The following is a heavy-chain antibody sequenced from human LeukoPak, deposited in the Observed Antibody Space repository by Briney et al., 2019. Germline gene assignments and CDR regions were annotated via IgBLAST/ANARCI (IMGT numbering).Heavy chain of an antibody. CDR1: GYIFTGYY. D-gene: IGHD6-6*01. J-gene: IGHJ4*02. Sequence: ASVKVSCKASGYIFTGYYMHWVRQAPGQGLEWVGRINPNSGGTNYAQKFQGRVTMTRDTSISTAYMELSRLRSDNTAVYYCARESIAARYFDYWGQGTLVTVSS. V-gene: IGHV1-2*06. CDR3: ARESIAARYFDY. CDR2: INPNSGGT.